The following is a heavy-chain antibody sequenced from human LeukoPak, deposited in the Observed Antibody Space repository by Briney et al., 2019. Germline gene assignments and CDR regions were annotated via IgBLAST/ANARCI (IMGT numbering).Heavy chain of an antibody. CDR2: ISYDGSNK. D-gene: IGHD2-2*02. V-gene: IGHV3-30-3*01. CDR3: ARDPGGYCSSTSCYMNYYYYMDV. J-gene: IGHJ6*03. CDR1: GFTFSSYA. Sequence: PGGSLRLSCAASGFTFSSYAMHWVRQAPGRGLEWVAVISYDGSNKYYADSVKGRFTISRDNSKNTLYLQMNSLRAEDTAVYYCARDPGGYCSSTSCYMNYYYYMDVWGKGTTVTVSS.